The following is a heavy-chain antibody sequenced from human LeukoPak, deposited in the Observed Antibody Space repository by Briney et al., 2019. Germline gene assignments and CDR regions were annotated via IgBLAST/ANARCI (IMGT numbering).Heavy chain of an antibody. V-gene: IGHV3-23*01. CDR3: AKVRGYSYANEYHFEY. CDR2: IRGSGDMT. J-gene: IGHJ4*02. D-gene: IGHD5-18*01. CDR1: GFTFSSYA. Sequence: GGSLRLSCATSGFTFSSYAMSWVRQAPGKGLEWVSAIRGSGDMTYYADSVKGRFTVARDNSKTTLYLQMNSLRAEGTAVYYCAKVRGYSYANEYHFEYWGQGTLVTVSS.